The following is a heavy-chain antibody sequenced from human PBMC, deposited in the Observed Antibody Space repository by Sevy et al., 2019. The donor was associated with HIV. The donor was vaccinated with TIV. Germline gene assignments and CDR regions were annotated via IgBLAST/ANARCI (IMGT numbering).Heavy chain of an antibody. Sequence: GGSLRLSCTTSGFTFGDYAMNWVRQAPGKGLEWVAFLKSKADGGTVDHAASVKGRFTISMDDSKSIAYLQMYDLTTEDTGVYYCTRWKGLQSIFDYWGQGALVTVSS. J-gene: IGHJ4*02. CDR1: GFTFGDYA. CDR3: TRWKGLQSIFDY. CDR2: LKSKADGGTV. V-gene: IGHV3-49*04. D-gene: IGHD1-1*01.